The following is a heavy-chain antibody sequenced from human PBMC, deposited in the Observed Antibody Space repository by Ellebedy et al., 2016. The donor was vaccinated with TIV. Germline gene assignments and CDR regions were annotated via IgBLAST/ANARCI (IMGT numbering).Heavy chain of an antibody. CDR2: IYYSGST. D-gene: IGHD1-26*01. J-gene: IGHJ4*02. Sequence: SETLSLTCTVSGGSISSYYWSWIRQPPGKGLEWIGYIYYSGSTNYNPSLKSRVTISVDTSKNQFSLKLSSVTAADTAVYYCARSSFGRGSGNYIGNWGKGTLVTVSS. CDR3: ARSSFGRGSGNYIGN. CDR1: GGSISSYY. V-gene: IGHV4-59*08.